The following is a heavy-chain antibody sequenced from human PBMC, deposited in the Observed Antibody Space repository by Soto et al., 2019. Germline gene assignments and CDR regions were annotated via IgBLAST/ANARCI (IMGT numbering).Heavy chain of an antibody. CDR1: GFTFSNYG. V-gene: IGHV1-18*01. Sequence: ASVKVSCKASGFTFSNYGLNWVRQAPGQGLEWMGWVSANNGHTNYAQNLQGRVSMTTDTSTSTAYMELRGLTFDDTAVYYCARDIESVTAKHFFYYYAMDVWGQGTTVTVSS. D-gene: IGHD2-8*01. CDR2: VSANNGHT. CDR3: ARDIESVTAKHFFYYYAMDV. J-gene: IGHJ6*02.